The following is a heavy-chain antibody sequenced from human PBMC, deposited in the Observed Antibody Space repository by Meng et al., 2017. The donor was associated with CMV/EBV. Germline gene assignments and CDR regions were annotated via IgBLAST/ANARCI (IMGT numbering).Heavy chain of an antibody. V-gene: IGHV4-34*01. J-gene: IGHJ4*02. CDR1: GGSFSGYS. CDR2: IKDTGTT. Sequence: TLSLTCAVYGGSFSGYSWTWIRQSPAKGLEWIGNIKDTGTTNYNPSLKSRVSILVDTSKNQFSLKLKSVTGTDTAIYYCARGAPGYWGQGTLVTVSS. CDR3: ARGAPGY.